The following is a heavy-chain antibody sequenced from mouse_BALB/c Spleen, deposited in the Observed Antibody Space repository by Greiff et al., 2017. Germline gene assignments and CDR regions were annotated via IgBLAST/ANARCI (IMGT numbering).Heavy chain of an antibody. V-gene: IGHV5-12-2*01. CDR1: GFTFSSYT. Sequence: DVMLVESGGGLVQPGGSLKLSCAASGFTFSSYTMSWVRQTPEKRLEWVAYISNGGGSTYYPDTVKGRFTISRDNAKNTLYLQMSSLKSEDTAMYYCARHGGLAYWGQGTLVTVSA. CDR2: ISNGGGST. CDR3: ARHGGLAY. J-gene: IGHJ3*01.